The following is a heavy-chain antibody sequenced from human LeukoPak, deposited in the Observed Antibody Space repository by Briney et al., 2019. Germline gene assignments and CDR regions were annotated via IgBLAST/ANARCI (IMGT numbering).Heavy chain of an antibody. V-gene: IGHV3-74*01. J-gene: IGHJ4*02. CDR3: AREPDYGDYFDY. D-gene: IGHD4-17*01. Sequence: GRSLRLSCAASGFTFSSYGMHWVRQAPGKGLVWVSRINSDGSSTSYADSVKGRFTISRDNAKNTLYLQMNSLRAEDTAVYYCAREPDYGDYFDYWGQGTLVTVSS. CDR2: INSDGSST. CDR1: GFTFSSYG.